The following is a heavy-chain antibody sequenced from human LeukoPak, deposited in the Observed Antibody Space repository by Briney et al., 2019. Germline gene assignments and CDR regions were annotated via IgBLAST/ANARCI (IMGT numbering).Heavy chain of an antibody. V-gene: IGHV4-59*01. D-gene: IGHD6-6*01. CDR3: ARAMKRYSSSSPFDY. J-gene: IGHJ4*02. Sequence: SETLSLTCTVSGGSISSYYWSWIRQPPGKGLEWIGYIYYSGSTNYNPSLKSRVTISVDTSKNQFSLKLSSVTAADTAVYYCARAMKRYSSSSPFDYWGQGTLVTVSS. CDR2: IYYSGST. CDR1: GGSISSYY.